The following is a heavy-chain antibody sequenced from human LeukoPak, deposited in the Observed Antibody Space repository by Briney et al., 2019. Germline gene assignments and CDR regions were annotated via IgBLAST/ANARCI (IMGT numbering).Heavy chain of an antibody. CDR1: GFTFSSYW. CDR3: ARRKSKGYKDDAFDI. CDR2: TKGDGSEK. Sequence: PGGSLRLSCAASGFTFSSYWMSWVRQAPGKGLEWVANTKGDGSEKYYVDSVKGRFTISRDNARNSLYLQMNSLRAEDTAVYYCARRKSKGYKDDAFDIWGQGKMVTVST. J-gene: IGHJ3*02. D-gene: IGHD3-10*01. V-gene: IGHV3-7*01.